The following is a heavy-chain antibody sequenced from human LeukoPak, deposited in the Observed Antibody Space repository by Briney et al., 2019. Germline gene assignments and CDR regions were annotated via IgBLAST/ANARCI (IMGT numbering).Heavy chain of an antibody. CDR3: ARRMYYYASSGYNDAFDI. CDR1: GGSISSYY. Sequence: SETLSLTCTVSGGSISSYYWGWLRQAPGKGLEWIGNIYYSGSTNYNPSLKSRVTMSVDTSKNQFSLNLDSVTAADTAVYYCARRMYYYASSGYNDAFDIWGQGTMVTVSS. CDR2: IYYSGST. V-gene: IGHV4-59*08. J-gene: IGHJ3*02. D-gene: IGHD3-22*01.